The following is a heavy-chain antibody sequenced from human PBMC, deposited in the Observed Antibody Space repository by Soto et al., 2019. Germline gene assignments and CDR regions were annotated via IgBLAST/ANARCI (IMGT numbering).Heavy chain of an antibody. J-gene: IGHJ4*02. V-gene: IGHV4-39*01. CDR2: VYYSGTS. CDR3: ARQKALTHTLFDY. D-gene: IGHD2-2*02. Sequence: SETLSLTCTVSGGSISSSSYYWGWIRQPPGKGLEWIGSVYYSGTSYYNPSLKSRVTISVDTPKNQFSLKLSSVTAADTAVYYCARQKALTHTLFDYWGQGTLVTVSS. CDR1: GGSISSSSYY.